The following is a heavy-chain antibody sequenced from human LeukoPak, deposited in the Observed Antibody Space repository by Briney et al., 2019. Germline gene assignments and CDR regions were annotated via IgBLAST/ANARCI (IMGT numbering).Heavy chain of an antibody. CDR2: IHKDGTT. Sequence: TGGSLRLSCAPSGFSVSENYMSWVRQAPGKGLEWVSVIHKDGTTDYADSVKGRFTISRDIAENTLSLQMNSLRADDAAVYFCARDSGSTYWAYSWGQGTLVTVSS. V-gene: IGHV3-66*02. D-gene: IGHD2-15*01. CDR3: ARDSGSTYWAYS. CDR1: GFSVSENY. J-gene: IGHJ4*02.